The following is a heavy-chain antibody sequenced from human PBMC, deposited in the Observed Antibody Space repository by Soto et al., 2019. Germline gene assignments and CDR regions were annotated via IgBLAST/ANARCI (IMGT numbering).Heavy chain of an antibody. CDR1: RGPISRGDYY. CDR3: ARERARYGEEPYNWFDP. V-gene: IGHV4-30-4*01. Sequence: PWETLSLTCTVSRGPISRGDYYWSWLRQPPGKGLEWVGYIYYSGSTYYNPSLKSRVTISVDTSKNQFSLKLSSVTAADTAVYYCARERARYGEEPYNWFDPWGQGPLVTVSS. J-gene: IGHJ5*02. D-gene: IGHD4-17*01. CDR2: IYYSGST.